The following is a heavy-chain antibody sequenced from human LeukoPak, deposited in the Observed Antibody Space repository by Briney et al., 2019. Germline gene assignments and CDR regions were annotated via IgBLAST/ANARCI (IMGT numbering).Heavy chain of an antibody. CDR2: ISGSGGST. J-gene: IGHJ4*02. CDR3: AKDRGPYSGYDSFFDF. CDR1: GFTFSSYA. D-gene: IGHD5-12*01. V-gene: IGHV3-23*01. Sequence: GGSLRLSCAASGFTFSSYAMSWVRQAPGKGLEWVSAISGSGGSTYYADSVKGRFTISRDNSKNTLYLQMNSLRAEDTAVYYCAKDRGPYSGYDSFFDFWGQGTLVTVSS.